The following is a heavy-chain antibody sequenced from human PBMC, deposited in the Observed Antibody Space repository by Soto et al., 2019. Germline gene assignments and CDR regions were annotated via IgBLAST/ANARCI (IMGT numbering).Heavy chain of an antibody. D-gene: IGHD4-17*01. CDR3: ARGPDYGDYGGWYWFDP. V-gene: IGHV3-48*01. CDR1: GFTFSSYS. Sequence: ESGGGLVQPGGSLRLSCAASGFTFSSYSMNWVRQAPGKGLEWVSYISSSSSTIYYADSVKGRFTISRDNAKNSLYLQMNSLRAEDTAVYYCARGPDYGDYGGWYWFDPWGQGTLVTVSS. CDR2: ISSSSSTI. J-gene: IGHJ5*02.